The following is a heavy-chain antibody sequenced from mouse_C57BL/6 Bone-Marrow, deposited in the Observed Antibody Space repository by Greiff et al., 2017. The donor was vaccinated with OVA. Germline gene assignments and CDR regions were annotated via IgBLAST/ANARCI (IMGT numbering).Heavy chain of an antibody. J-gene: IGHJ2*01. D-gene: IGHD1-1*01. CDR1: GFNIKDDY. CDR3: TAYGSPYY. V-gene: IGHV14-4*01. Sequence: EVKLQASGAELVRPGASVKLSCPASGFNIKDDYMHWVKQMPEQGLEWLGWIDPENGDTEYASKFQGKATITADTSSNTAYLQLSSLTSEDTAVYYCTAYGSPYYWGQGTTLTVSS. CDR2: IDPENGDT.